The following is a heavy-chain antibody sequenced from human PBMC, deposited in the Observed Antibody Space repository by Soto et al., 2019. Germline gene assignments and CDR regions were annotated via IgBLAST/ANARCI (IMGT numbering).Heavy chain of an antibody. CDR2: INPNSGGT. CDR3: ARDDLLLWFGESHPPVPY. D-gene: IGHD3-10*01. J-gene: IGHJ4*02. Sequence: GASVKVSCKASGYTFTGYYMHWVRQAPGQGLEWMGWINPNSGGTNYGQKFQGRVTMTRDTSVSTAYMELSRLRSDDTAVYYCARDDLLLWFGESHPPVPYWGQGTLVTVS. V-gene: IGHV1-2*02. CDR1: GYTFTGYY.